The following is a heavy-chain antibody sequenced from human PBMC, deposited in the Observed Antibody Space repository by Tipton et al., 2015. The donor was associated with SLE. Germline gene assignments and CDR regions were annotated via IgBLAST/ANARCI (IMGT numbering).Heavy chain of an antibody. CDR2: IYYSGST. V-gene: IGHV4-59*12. Sequence: TLSLTCTVSGGSISSYYWSWIRQPPGKGLEWIGYIYYSGSTNYNPSLKSRVTISVDRSKNQFSLKLSSVTAADTAVYYCARDRGNSSSPGDAFDIWGQGTMVPVSS. D-gene: IGHD6-6*01. J-gene: IGHJ3*02. CDR3: ARDRGNSSSPGDAFDI. CDR1: GGSISSYY.